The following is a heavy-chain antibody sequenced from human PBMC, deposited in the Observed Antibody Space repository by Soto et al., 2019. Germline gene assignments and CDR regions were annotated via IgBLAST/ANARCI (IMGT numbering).Heavy chain of an antibody. V-gene: IGHV3-23*01. CDR3: AKLGSYQLPRTNGFDP. CDR1: GFTFSSYA. D-gene: IGHD2-2*01. Sequence: PGGSLRLSCAASGFTFSSYAMSWVRQAPGKGLEWVSAISGSGDSTYYADSVKGRFTISRDNSKNTLYLQMNSLRAEDTAVYYCAKLGSYQLPRTNGFDPWGQGTLVTVSS. CDR2: ISGSGDST. J-gene: IGHJ5*02.